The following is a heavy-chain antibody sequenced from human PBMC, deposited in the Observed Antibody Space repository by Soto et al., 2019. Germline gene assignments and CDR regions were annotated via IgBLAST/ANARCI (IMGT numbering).Heavy chain of an antibody. D-gene: IGHD3-22*01. J-gene: IGHJ4*02. Sequence: QVQLQESGPGLVKPSQTVSLTCTVSGGSISSGDYYWSWIRQPPGKGLEWIGYIYDSGSTYYNPSLKSRVTISLDTSKNQFSLKLNSETAADTAMYYCASYYYDTSGRFTFDYWGLGTLVTVSS. CDR3: ASYYYDTSGRFTFDY. V-gene: IGHV4-30-4*01. CDR1: GGSISSGDYY. CDR2: IYDSGST.